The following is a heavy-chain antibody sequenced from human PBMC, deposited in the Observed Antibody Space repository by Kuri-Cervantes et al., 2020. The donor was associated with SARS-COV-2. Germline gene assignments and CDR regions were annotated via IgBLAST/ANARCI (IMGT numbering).Heavy chain of an antibody. D-gene: IGHD6-6*01. CDR2: MNPNSGIT. J-gene: IGHJ3*02. V-gene: IGHV1-8*02. CDR1: GYTFNIYD. Sequence: ASVKVSCKTSGYTFNIYDIHWVQQATGQGLEWMGWMNPNSGITGYAQKFQGRVTMTRDTSRGTAYMELSRLRSDDTAVYYCARESIAARLNAFDIWGQGTMVTVSS. CDR3: ARESIAARLNAFDI.